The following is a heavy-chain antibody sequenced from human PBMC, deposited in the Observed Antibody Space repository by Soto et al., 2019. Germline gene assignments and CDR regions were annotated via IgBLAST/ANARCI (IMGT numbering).Heavy chain of an antibody. J-gene: IGHJ4*02. V-gene: IGHV1-18*01. Sequence: QVQLVQSGAEVKKPGASVKVSCKASGYTFTSYGISWVRQAPGQGLEWMGWISAYNGNTNDAQKLQGRVTMTTDTSTRTAYMEMRSLRSYDTAVYYCARVAMDCSGGSCYPGAFDYWGQGTLVTVSS. CDR1: GYTFTSYG. D-gene: IGHD2-15*01. CDR3: ARVAMDCSGGSCYPGAFDY. CDR2: ISAYNGNT.